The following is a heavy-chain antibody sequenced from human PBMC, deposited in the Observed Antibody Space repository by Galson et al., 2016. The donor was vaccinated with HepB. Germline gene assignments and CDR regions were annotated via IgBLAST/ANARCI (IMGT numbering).Heavy chain of an antibody. J-gene: IGHJ3*02. D-gene: IGHD3-3*01. CDR1: GGSISSGDSY. Sequence: TLSLTCTVSGGSISSGDSYWSWFRLHPGKGLEWIGYIYYSGSTYYNPSLKSRITISIDTSKNQFSLKLSSVTAADTAEYYCARDRLGDFWSGYTPLGAFDIWGQGTMVTVSS. V-gene: IGHV4-31*03. CDR3: ARDRLGDFWSGYTPLGAFDI. CDR2: IYYSGST.